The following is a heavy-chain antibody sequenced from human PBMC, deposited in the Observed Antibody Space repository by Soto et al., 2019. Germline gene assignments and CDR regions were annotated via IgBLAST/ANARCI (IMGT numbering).Heavy chain of an antibody. CDR3: AKGGDFWSGYYSKYYYYGMDV. V-gene: IGHV3-43*01. D-gene: IGHD3-3*01. Sequence: GGSLRLSCAASGFTFDDYTMHWVRQAPGKGLEWVSLISWDGGSTYYADSVKGRFTISRDNSENSLYLQMNSLRTEDTALYYCAKGGDFWSGYYSKYYYYGMDVWGQGTTVTVSS. CDR1: GFTFDDYT. CDR2: ISWDGGST. J-gene: IGHJ6*02.